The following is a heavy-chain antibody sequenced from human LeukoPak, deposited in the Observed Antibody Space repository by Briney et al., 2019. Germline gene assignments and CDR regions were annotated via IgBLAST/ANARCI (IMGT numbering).Heavy chain of an antibody. D-gene: IGHD3-10*02. CDR3: ARVDGPTVFVYYLDS. V-gene: IGHV3-48*01. J-gene: IGHJ5*01. Sequence: GGSLRLSCVTSGFVFSSRGMVWARQAPGNGLEWVSYISPRGETIYYADSVKGRFTVSRDNAKSSMFLQMESLRVEDTAKYYCARVDGPTVFVYYLDSWGQETLATVSS. CDR1: GFVFSSRG. CDR2: ISPRGETI.